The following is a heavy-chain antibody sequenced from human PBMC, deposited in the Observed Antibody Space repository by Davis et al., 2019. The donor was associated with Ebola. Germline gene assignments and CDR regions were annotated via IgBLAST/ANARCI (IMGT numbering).Heavy chain of an antibody. V-gene: IGHV4-59*12. J-gene: IGHJ4*02. D-gene: IGHD4-23*01. Sequence: PSETLSLTCAVYGGSFSGYYWSWIRQPPGKGLEWIGYIYYSGSTNYNPSLKSRVTMSVDTSKNQFSLKLSSVTAADTAVYYCARGPGTVVTPWGIDYWGQGTLVTVSS. CDR3: ARGPGTVVTPWGIDY. CDR2: IYYSGST. CDR1: GGSFSGYY.